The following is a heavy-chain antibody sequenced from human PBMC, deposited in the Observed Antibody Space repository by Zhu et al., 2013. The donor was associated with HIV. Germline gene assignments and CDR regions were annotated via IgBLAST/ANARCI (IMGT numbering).Heavy chain of an antibody. J-gene: IGHJ4*02. Sequence: QLQLQESGPGLVKPSETLSLTCSVSGGSISGTTYYWGWIRQPPGKGLEWIGSIYYSGSTYYNPSLKSRVTISVDTSRNQFSLKLSSVTAADTAVYYCARDRRNGDEYRFDYWGQGTLVTVSS. D-gene: IGHD4-17*01. CDR3: ARDRRNGDEYRFDY. V-gene: IGHV4-39*07. CDR2: IYYSGST. CDR1: GGSISGTTYY.